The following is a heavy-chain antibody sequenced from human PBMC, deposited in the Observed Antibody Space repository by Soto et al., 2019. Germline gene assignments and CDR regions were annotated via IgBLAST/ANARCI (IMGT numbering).Heavy chain of an antibody. CDR1: GYTFTSYG. CDR2: ISAYNGNT. J-gene: IGHJ5*02. CDR3: AREGDIVVVPAAVNRFDP. D-gene: IGHD2-2*01. V-gene: IGHV1-18*04. Sequence: ASVKVSCKASGYTFTSYGISWVRQAPGQGLEWMGWISAYNGNTNYAQKLQGRVTMTTDTSTSTAYMELRSLRSDDTAVYYCAREGDIVVVPAAVNRFDPWGQGTLVTVSS.